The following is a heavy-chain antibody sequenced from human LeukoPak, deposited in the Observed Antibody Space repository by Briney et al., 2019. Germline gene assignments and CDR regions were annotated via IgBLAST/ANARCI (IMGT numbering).Heavy chain of an antibody. Sequence: PGGSLRLSCAASRFTFSTYAMTWVRQAPGKGLECVSNIYGTGTTYYADSVKGRVSISRDNAKNTVYLQMDGLRAEDTAVYYCAGYGGNSFWGQGTLVTVSS. CDR3: AGYGGNSF. CDR2: IYGTGTT. V-gene: IGHV3-23*05. J-gene: IGHJ4*02. CDR1: RFTFSTYA. D-gene: IGHD4-23*01.